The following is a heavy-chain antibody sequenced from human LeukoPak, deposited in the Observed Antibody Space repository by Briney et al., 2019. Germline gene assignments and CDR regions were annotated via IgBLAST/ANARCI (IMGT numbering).Heavy chain of an antibody. CDR2: INPSGGST. J-gene: IGHJ6*03. CDR3: ARARSSTSCYWDCYHYYYMDV. D-gene: IGHD2-2*01. CDR1: GYTFTSYY. Sequence: AASVKVSCKASGYTFTSYYMHWVRQAPGQGLEWMGVINPSGGSTSYAQKFQGRVTMTRDMSTSTVYMELSSLRSEDTAVFYCARARSSTSCYWDCYHYYYMDVWGKGTTVTVAS. V-gene: IGHV1-46*01.